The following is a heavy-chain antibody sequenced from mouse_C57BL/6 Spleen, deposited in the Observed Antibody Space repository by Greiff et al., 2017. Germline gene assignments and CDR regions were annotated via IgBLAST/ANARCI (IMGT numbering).Heavy chain of an antibody. CDR1: GFTFSSYA. CDR2: ISDGGSYT. CDR3: AIDGAVSY. Sequence: EVHLVESGGGLVKPGGSLKLSCAASGFTFSSYAMSWVRQTPEKRLEWVATISDGGSYTYYPDNVKGRFTISRDNAKNNLYLQMSHLKSEDTAMYYCAIDGAVSYWGQGTTLTVSS. J-gene: IGHJ2*01. D-gene: IGHD6-2*01. V-gene: IGHV5-4*01.